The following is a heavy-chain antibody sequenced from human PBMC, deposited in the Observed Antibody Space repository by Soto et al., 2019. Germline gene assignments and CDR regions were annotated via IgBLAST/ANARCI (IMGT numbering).Heavy chain of an antibody. D-gene: IGHD6-25*01. CDR2: IYYTGST. Sequence: QVQLQESGPGLVKPSQTLSLTCTVSGGSISSGGYYWNWIRQHPGKGLEWIGYIYYTGSTFYNPSLKSRVPLSVDTSKNQFSLKLRSVTAAAAARYSSGRDIVAAGRSGYLNPWGQGMRVTVSS. CDR3: GRDIVAAGRSGYLNP. V-gene: IGHV4-31*03. CDR1: GGSISSGGYY. J-gene: IGHJ5*02.